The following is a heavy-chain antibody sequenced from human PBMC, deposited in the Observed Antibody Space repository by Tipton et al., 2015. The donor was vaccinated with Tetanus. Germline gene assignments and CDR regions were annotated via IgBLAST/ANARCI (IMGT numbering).Heavy chain of an antibody. CDR1: GYTFTGYY. CDR3: ARDRGDYIYYGMDV. CDR2: IDRNSGGT. Sequence: QLVQSGAEVKKPGASVKVSCKASGYTFTGYYMYWVRQAPGQGLEWMGWIDRNSGGTVYAQKFRGRVTMTRDTSISTAYIGLRSLRSDDAAVYYCARDRGDYIYYGMDVWGPGTTVTVS. V-gene: IGHV1-2*02. J-gene: IGHJ6*02. D-gene: IGHD3-22*01.